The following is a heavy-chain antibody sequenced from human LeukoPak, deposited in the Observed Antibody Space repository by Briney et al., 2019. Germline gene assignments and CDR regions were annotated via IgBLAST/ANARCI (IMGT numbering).Heavy chain of an antibody. J-gene: IGHJ4*02. CDR1: GSRFTSYW. CDR3: ARHDGDYPFDY. CDR2: IYPGESDT. V-gene: IGHV5-51*01. Sequence: GESLKTSCKGSGSRFTSYWIGWVRRMPGKGLEWMGIIYPGESDTRYSPSFQGQVTISADKSISTAYLQWSSLKASDTAMYYCARHDGDYPFDYWGQGTLVTVSS. D-gene: IGHD4-17*01.